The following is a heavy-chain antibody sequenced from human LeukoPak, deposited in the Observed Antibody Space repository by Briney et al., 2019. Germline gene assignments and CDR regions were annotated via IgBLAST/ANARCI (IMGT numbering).Heavy chain of an antibody. CDR2: IYPGDSDT. D-gene: IGHD4-23*01. CDR1: GYSLTSYW. CDR3: ARSHFTEVYWFDP. Sequence: GESLKISCKGSGYSLTSYWIGWVRQMPGKGLEWMGIIYPGDSDTRYSPSFQGQVTISADKSISTAYLQWSSLKASDTAMYYCARSHFTEVYWFDPWGQGTLVTVSS. V-gene: IGHV5-51*01. J-gene: IGHJ5*02.